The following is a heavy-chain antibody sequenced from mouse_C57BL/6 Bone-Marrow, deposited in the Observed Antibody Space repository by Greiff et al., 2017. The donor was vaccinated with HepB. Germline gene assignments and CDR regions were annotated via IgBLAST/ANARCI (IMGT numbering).Heavy chain of an antibody. D-gene: IGHD1-1*01. CDR3: ARFYYGSSYVWYFDV. V-gene: IGHV3-8*01. J-gene: IGHJ1*03. Sequence: VQLKESGPGLAKPSQTLSLTCSVTGYSITSDYWNWIRKFPGNKLEYMGYISYSGSTYYNPSLKSRISITRDTSKNQYYLQLNSVTTEDTATYYCARFYYGSSYVWYFDVWGTGTTVTVSS. CDR2: ISYSGST. CDR1: GYSITSDY.